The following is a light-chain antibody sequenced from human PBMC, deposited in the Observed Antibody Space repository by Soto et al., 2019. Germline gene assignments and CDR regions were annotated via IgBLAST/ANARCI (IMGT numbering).Light chain of an antibody. V-gene: IGLV2-11*01. J-gene: IGLJ2*01. Sequence: QSALTQPRSVSGSPGQSVTISCTGTSGDVGAYNYVSWYQQHPDKAPKLMIYDVSKRPSGVPDRFSGSKSGNTASLTISGLQAEDEADYYCCSYAGSDTYVVFGGGTKLTVL. CDR2: DVS. CDR3: CSYAGSDTYVV. CDR1: SGDVGAYNY.